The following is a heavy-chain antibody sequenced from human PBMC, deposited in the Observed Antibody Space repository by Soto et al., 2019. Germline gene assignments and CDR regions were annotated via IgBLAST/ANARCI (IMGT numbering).Heavy chain of an antibody. D-gene: IGHD2-2*01. CDR1: GFTLSNYW. J-gene: IGHJ4*02. CDR2: ISSDGSST. CDR3: ARVPYCSSSSCYSYFDS. Sequence: EVQLVESGGGLVQPGGSLRLSCAASGFTLSNYWMHWARQAPGKGLVWVSRISSDGSSTNYADSVKGRFTISRDNAKKTLHLQMNSLRAADTAVYYCARVPYCSSSSCYSYFDSWGQGTLVTVSS. V-gene: IGHV3-74*01.